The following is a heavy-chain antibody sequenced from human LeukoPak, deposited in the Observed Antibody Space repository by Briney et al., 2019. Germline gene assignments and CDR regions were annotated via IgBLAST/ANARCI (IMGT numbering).Heavy chain of an antibody. CDR1: GGSISSSNW. D-gene: IGHD1-26*01. Sequence: PSETLSLTCAVSGGSISSSNWWSWVRQPPGKGLEWIGEIYHSGSTYYNPSLKSRVTISVDRSKNQFSLKLSSVTAADTAVYYCARGSVVGATTFDYWGQGTLVTVSS. V-gene: IGHV4-4*02. CDR2: IYHSGST. CDR3: ARGSVVGATTFDY. J-gene: IGHJ4*02.